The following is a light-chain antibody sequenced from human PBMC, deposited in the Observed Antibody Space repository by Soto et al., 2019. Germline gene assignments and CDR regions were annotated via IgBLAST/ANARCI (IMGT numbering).Light chain of an antibody. CDR1: QYISRY. CDR2: ATS. CDR3: QQSYIFPRT. Sequence: DIQMTQSPSSLSASVGDRVTITCRASQYISRYLNWYQQQPGKAPKLLIYATSTLQNGVASRFSGSASGTDFSLTISSLQPEDFATYYCQQSYIFPRTFGQGTKVEMK. J-gene: IGKJ1*01. V-gene: IGKV1-39*01.